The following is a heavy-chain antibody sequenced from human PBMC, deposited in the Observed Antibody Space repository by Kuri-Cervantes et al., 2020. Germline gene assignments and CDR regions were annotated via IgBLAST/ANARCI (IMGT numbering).Heavy chain of an antibody. V-gene: IGHV1-2*02. CDR3: ASMPSSSWGDAFDI. J-gene: IGHJ3*02. Sequence: ASVKVSCKASGHTFTGYYIHLVRQAPGQGLERMGWINPNSGGTNYAQKLQGRVTMTTDTSTSTAYMELRSLRSDDTAVYYCASMPSSSWGDAFDIWGQGTMVTVSS. CDR2: INPNSGGT. CDR1: GHTFTGYY. D-gene: IGHD6-13*01.